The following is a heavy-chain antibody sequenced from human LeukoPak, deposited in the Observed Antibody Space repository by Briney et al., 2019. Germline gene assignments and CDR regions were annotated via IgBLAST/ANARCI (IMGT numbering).Heavy chain of an antibody. Sequence: ASVKVSCKASGYTFTSYDINWVRQAPGQGLEWMGIINPSGGSTSYAQKFQGRVTMTRDTSTSTVYMELSSLRSEDTAVYYCARTPPRASNDILTGYRYYFDYWGQGTLVTVSS. J-gene: IGHJ4*02. V-gene: IGHV1-46*01. CDR3: ARTPPRASNDILTGYRYYFDY. CDR1: GYTFTSYD. CDR2: INPSGGST. D-gene: IGHD3-9*01.